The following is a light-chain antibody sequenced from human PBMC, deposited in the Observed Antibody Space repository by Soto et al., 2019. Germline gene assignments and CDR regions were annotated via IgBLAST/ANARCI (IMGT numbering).Light chain of an antibody. CDR2: GAS. V-gene: IGKV3-20*01. Sequence: EIVLTQSPGTLSLSPGERATLSCRASQSVSTSDLAWYQQKPGQAPRLLIYGASSRATGIPDRFSGSGSGADFTLTFSRLEPEDFAVYYGQQYGSVPLNFGGGTKVESK. CDR3: QQYGSVPLN. CDR1: QSVSTSD. J-gene: IGKJ4*01.